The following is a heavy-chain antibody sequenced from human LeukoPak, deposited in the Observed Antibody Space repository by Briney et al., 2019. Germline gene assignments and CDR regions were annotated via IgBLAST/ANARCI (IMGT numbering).Heavy chain of an antibody. V-gene: IGHV3-30*18. CDR1: GFRFSSYG. CDR3: GKGPGYSVYDNLPHH. D-gene: IGHD5/OR15-5a*01. Sequence: PGGSLRLSCAASGFRFSSYGMHWVRQAPGKGLEWVAVISDDGSKIYYGDSVKGRFTISRDNSKNTLNLRMDSLRADDTAVYYCGKGPGYSVYDNLPHHWGQGTLVTVSS. J-gene: IGHJ5*02. CDR2: ISDDGSKI.